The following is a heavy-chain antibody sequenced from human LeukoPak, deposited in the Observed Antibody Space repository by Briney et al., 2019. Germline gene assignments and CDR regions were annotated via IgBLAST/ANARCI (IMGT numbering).Heavy chain of an antibody. Sequence: GGSLRLSCAASGFIFSNNIMNWVRQAPGKGLEWVSVISADGGDIYYADSVNGRFTISRDNSKNTLHLQMDSLRAEDTAVYYCAKDPPHSDRSIYSDNSWGQGTLITVSS. J-gene: IGHJ4*02. CDR1: GFIFSNNI. CDR2: ISADGGDI. D-gene: IGHD3-22*01. CDR3: AKDPPHSDRSIYSDNS. V-gene: IGHV3-23*01.